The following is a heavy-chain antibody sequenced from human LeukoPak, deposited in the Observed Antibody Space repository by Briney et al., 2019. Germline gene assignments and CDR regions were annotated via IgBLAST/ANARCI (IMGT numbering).Heavy chain of an antibody. Sequence: GGSLRLSCAASGFTFSDYYMSWIRQAPGKGLEWVSYISSSGSTIYYADSVKGRFTISRDNAKNSLYLQMNSLRAEDTAVYYCAKAAPFVYFDSWGQGTLVTVSS. CDR2: ISSSGSTI. CDR3: AKAAPFVYFDS. J-gene: IGHJ4*02. CDR1: GFTFSDYY. V-gene: IGHV3-11*01. D-gene: IGHD2/OR15-2a*01.